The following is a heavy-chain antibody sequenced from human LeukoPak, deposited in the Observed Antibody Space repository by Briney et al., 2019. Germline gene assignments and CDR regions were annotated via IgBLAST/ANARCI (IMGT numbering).Heavy chain of an antibody. CDR2: IVVGSGNT. J-gene: IGHJ4*02. CDR3: ARATGKDILTGRKLDN. Sequence: SVKVSCKASGFTFTSSAVQWVRQARGQRLEWIGWIVVGSGNTNYAQKFQERVTITRDMSTSTAYMELSSLRSDDTAVYYCARATGKDILTGRKLDNWGQGTLVTVSS. V-gene: IGHV1-58*01. D-gene: IGHD3-9*01. CDR1: GFTFTSSA.